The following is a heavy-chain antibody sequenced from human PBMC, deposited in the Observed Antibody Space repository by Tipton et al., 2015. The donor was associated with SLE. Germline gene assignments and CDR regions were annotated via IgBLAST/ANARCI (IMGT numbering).Heavy chain of an antibody. CDR3: AREEANYYDSSHAFDI. CDR2: IYYSGST. CDR1: GASVTTSY. Sequence: TLSLTCAVSGASVTTSYWSWIRQPPGKGLEWIGYIYYSGSTNYNPSLKSRVTISEDTSKNQFALKLSSVTAADTAVYYCAREEANYYDSSHAFDIWGQGTMVTVSS. V-gene: IGHV4-59*02. D-gene: IGHD3-22*01. J-gene: IGHJ3*02.